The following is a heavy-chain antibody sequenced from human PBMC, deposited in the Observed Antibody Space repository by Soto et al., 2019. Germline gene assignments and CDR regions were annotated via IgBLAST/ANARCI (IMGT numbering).Heavy chain of an antibody. CDR2: ISHSGNT. CDR3: ARVPGL. Sequence: QLQLQESGSGLVKPSQTLSLTCAVSGGSISSGGYSWSWIRQPPGKGMVWIGYISHSGNTYYNPSIKSRDTISVDRSKNQFSLKLSSVTAADTAVYYCARVPGLWGRGTLVTVSS. J-gene: IGHJ2*01. V-gene: IGHV4-30-2*01. CDR1: GGSISSGGYS.